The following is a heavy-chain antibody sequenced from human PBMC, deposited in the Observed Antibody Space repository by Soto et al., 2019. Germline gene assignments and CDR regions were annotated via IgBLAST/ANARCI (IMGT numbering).Heavy chain of an antibody. CDR3: ARKGPPRDAFDI. CDR2: VLGGGGST. V-gene: IGHV3-23*01. J-gene: IGHJ3*02. Sequence: GGSLRLSCAASGFTFDDYTMRWVRQTPGKGLEWVSGVLGGGGSTFYADSVKGRFTISRDNSKNTLYVQMNSLRAEDTAIYYCARKGPPRDAFDIWGQGTMVTVSS. CDR1: GFTFDDYT.